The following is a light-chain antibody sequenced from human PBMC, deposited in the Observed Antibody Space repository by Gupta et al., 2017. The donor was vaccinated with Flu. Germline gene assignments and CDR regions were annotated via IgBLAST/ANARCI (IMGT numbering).Light chain of an antibody. V-gene: IGKV1-39*01. CDR3: QQSYSTPHT. CDR1: QTISSY. CDR2: DAS. J-gene: IGKJ2*01. Sequence: PPSLSASVGDRVTITCRSSQTISSYLNWYQQKPGKVPKVLIYDASSLQTGVPSRFSGSGSGTDFTLTIRSLQPEDFATYYCQQSYSTPHTFGQGTKLEIK.